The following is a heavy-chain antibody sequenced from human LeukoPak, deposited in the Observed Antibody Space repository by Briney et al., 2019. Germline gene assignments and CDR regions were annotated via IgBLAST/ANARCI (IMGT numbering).Heavy chain of an antibody. Sequence: GGSLRLSCAASGFTFSSYGMPWVRQAPGKGLEWVAAISYDGSNKYYADSVKGRFTISRDNSKNTLYLQMNSLRAEDTAVYYCAKQGDSGYAPGWGQGTLVTVSS. D-gene: IGHD5-12*01. CDR2: ISYDGSNK. J-gene: IGHJ4*02. V-gene: IGHV3-30*18. CDR3: AKQGDSGYAPG. CDR1: GFTFSSYG.